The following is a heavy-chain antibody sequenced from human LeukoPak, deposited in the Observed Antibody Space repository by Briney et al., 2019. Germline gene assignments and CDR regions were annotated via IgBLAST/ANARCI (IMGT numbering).Heavy chain of an antibody. CDR2: ISYDGSNK. D-gene: IGHD2-21*02. CDR1: GFTFSSYG. Sequence: SGGSLRPSCAASGFTFSSYGMHWVRQAPGKGLEWVAVISYDGSNKYYADSVKGRFTISRDNSKNTLYLQMNSLRAEDTAVYYCAKDLLSPVVVTAMIGSAFDIWGQGTMVTVSS. J-gene: IGHJ3*02. V-gene: IGHV3-30*18. CDR3: AKDLLSPVVVTAMIGSAFDI.